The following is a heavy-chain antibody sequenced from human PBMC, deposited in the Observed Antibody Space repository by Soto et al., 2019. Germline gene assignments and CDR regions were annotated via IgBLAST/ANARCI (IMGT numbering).Heavy chain of an antibody. CDR1: GYSFTEFS. Sequence: QVQLVQSGAEVKKPGASVKISCKASGYSFTEFSMQWARQAPGQRLEWMGWINAANGNTEYSRKFYGRVTITTDTSASTGYMELSSLTSEDTAVYYCARDYTSGWRDVQYWGQGTVVSVSS. V-gene: IGHV1-3*01. D-gene: IGHD6-19*01. J-gene: IGHJ4*02. CDR3: ARDYTSGWRDVQY. CDR2: INAANGNT.